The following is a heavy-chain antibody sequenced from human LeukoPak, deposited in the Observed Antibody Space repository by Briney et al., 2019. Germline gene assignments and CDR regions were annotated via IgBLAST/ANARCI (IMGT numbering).Heavy chain of an antibody. V-gene: IGHV3-53*01. D-gene: IGHD4-23*01. CDR1: GFTVSSNY. J-gene: IGHJ5*02. Sequence: GGSLRLSCAASGFTVSSNYMTWVRQAPGKGLEWVSVIYRAGNTYYADSVKGRFTISRDNSKNTVYLQMNSLRAEDTAVYFCATFSYAGNAGGSVGPWGQGTLVTVSS. CDR2: IYRAGNT. CDR3: ATFSYAGNAGGSVGP.